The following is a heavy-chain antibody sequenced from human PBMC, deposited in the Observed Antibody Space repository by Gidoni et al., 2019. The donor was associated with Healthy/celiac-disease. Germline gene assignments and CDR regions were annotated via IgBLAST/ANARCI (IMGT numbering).Heavy chain of an antibody. Sequence: QVHLVQSGAEVKKPGASVKVSCKASGYTFTSYGISWVRPAPGQGLEWMGWISAYKGNTNYAQKLQGRVTMPTDTSTSTAYMELRSLRSDDTAVYYCARVLASGTAGGGMDVWGQGTTVTVSS. CDR2: ISAYKGNT. CDR3: ARVLASGTAGGGMDV. J-gene: IGHJ6*02. V-gene: IGHV1-18*01. CDR1: GYTFTSYG. D-gene: IGHD1-1*01.